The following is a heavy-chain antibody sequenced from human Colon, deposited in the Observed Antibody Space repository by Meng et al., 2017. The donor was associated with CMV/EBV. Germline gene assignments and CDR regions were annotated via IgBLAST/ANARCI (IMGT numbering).Heavy chain of an antibody. Sequence: GESLKISCRGSGFTFSTYAMSWVRQAPGKGLEWVSSISGGGGSTYYADSVRGRFTISRDHSENTFYLQLDGLRAEDTATYYCAKDRYYDFWTGYYNAFDYWGQGTLVTVSS. D-gene: IGHD3-3*01. CDR3: AKDRYYDFWTGYYNAFDY. J-gene: IGHJ4*02. CDR2: ISGGGGST. CDR1: GFTFSTYA. V-gene: IGHV3-23*01.